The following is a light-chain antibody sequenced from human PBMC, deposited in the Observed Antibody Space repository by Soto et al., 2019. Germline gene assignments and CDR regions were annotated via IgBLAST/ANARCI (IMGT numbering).Light chain of an antibody. J-gene: IGKJ1*01. CDR1: QTIRNY. CDR3: HHYCLQGT. Sequence: IQMTQSPSTLSAFVGDRVTITCRASQTIRNYLAWYQQKPGKAPDLLIYDASSLENEVRSRFRGSGFGTDFTLTISSLQPDDSATYYCHHYCLQGTFGKGTKVEI. V-gene: IGKV1-5*01. CDR2: DAS.